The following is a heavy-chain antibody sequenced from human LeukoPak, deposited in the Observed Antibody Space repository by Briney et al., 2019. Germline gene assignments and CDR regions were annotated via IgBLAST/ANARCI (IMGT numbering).Heavy chain of an antibody. CDR1: GSSISSGGYS. J-gene: IGHJ4*02. V-gene: IGHV4-30-2*01. CDR3: ARALGPLFDY. Sequence: PSETLSLTCAVSGSSISSGGYSWSWIRQPPGKGLEWIGYIYHSGSTYYNPSLKSRVTISVDRSKNQFSLKLSSVTAADTAVYYCARALGPLFDYWGQGTLVTVSS. CDR2: IYHSGST.